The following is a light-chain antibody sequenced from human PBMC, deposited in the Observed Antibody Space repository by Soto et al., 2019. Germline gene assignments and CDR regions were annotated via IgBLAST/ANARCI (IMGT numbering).Light chain of an antibody. Sequence: QSVLTQPPSVSGAPGQRVTIACTGSSSNIGAGYDVHWYQQLPGTAPKLLIYGNSNRPSGVPDRFSGSKSGTSASLAITGLQAMDEADYYCQSYDSSLSGYVVFGGGTKLTVL. CDR2: GNS. J-gene: IGLJ2*01. CDR3: QSYDSSLSGYVV. V-gene: IGLV1-40*01. CDR1: SSNIGAGYD.